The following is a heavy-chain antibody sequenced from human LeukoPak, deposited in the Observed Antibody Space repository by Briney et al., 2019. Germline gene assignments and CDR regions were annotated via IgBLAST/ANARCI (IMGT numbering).Heavy chain of an antibody. V-gene: IGHV3-30*03. D-gene: IGHD3-22*01. CDR2: ISYDGSNK. CDR3: ATPNNYYDSSGHFDY. Sequence: GGSLRLSCAASGFTFSSYGMHWVRQAPGKGLEWVAVISYDGSNKYYADSVKGRFTISRDNSKNTLYLQMNSLRAEDTAVYYCATPNNYYDSSGHFDYWGQGTLVTVSS. J-gene: IGHJ4*02. CDR1: GFTFSSYG.